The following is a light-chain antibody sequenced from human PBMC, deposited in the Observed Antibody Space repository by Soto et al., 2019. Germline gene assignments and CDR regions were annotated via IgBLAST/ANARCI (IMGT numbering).Light chain of an antibody. Sequence: EIVLTHSPATLSLSPGERATLSCSASQSVSSYLAWYQQKPGQAPRLLIYDASNRATGIPARFSGSGSGTDFNLTISSLEPEDFAVYYCQQRSNWPLTFGGGTKVEIK. J-gene: IGKJ4*02. CDR1: QSVSSY. V-gene: IGKV3-11*01. CDR2: DAS. CDR3: QQRSNWPLT.